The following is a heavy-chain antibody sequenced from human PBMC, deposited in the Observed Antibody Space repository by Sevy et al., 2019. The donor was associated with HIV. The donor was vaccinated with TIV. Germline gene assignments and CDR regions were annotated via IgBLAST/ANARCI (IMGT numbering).Heavy chain of an antibody. CDR1: GFTFSTYG. CDR3: ARGLAALPGYYYGMDV. D-gene: IGHD6-6*01. CDR2: ILYDGSNK. Sequence: GGSQRLSCTASGFTFSTYGLHWVRQAPGKGLEWVAVILYDGSNKYYGDSVKGRFTISRDNSKNTLYLQMNSLRGEDTAVYYCARGLAALPGYYYGMDVWGQGTTVTVSS. V-gene: IGHV3-30*04. J-gene: IGHJ6*02.